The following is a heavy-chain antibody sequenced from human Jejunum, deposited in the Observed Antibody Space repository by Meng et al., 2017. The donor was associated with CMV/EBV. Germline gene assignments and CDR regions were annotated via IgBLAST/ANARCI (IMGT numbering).Heavy chain of an antibody. CDR3: ARDNDGSSHYSQFDY. J-gene: IGHJ4*02. D-gene: IGHD3-22*01. Sequence: GFTSNSDGIHWVRQFPGKGLEWVAVIWYDGSRKNFADSVQGRFSISRDDSKNTVYLQMNSLRAEDTAVYYCARDNDGSSHYSQFDYWGQGTLVTVSS. V-gene: IGHV3-33*01. CDR1: GFTSNSDG. CDR2: IWYDGSRK.